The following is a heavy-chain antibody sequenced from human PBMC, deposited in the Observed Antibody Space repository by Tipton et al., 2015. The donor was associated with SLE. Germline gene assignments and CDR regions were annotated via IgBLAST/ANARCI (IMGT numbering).Heavy chain of an antibody. CDR1: GGSITNSGHY. D-gene: IGHD4-23*01. CDR3: ARVGVVTPFDY. J-gene: IGHJ4*02. Sequence: TLSLTCTASGGSITNSGHYGGWIRQPPGKGLEWIGSIYYSGHTNYNPSLKSRVTISVDTSKNQFSLKLSSVTAADTAVYYCARVGVVTPFDYWGQGTLVTVSS. V-gene: IGHV4-39*07. CDR2: IYYSGHT.